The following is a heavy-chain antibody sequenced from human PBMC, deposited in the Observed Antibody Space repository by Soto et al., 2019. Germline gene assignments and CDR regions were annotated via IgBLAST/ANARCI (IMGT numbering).Heavy chain of an antibody. V-gene: IGHV4-4*02. CDR1: GTSISSNFW. CDR3: ARHVGVAGTRGFDY. J-gene: IGHJ4*02. D-gene: IGHD6-19*01. Sequence: QVQLQESSPGLVKPSGTLSLTCAVSGTSISSNFWWSWVRQPPGKGLEWIGEAHPSGTTNYNPSLESRVTISVDKSNNQLSLNLNSLTAADTAVFFCARHVGVAGTRGFDYWGQGVLVAVSS. CDR2: AHPSGTT.